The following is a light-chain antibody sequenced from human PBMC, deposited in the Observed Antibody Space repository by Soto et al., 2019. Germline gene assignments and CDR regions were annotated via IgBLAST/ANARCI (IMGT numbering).Light chain of an antibody. J-gene: IGLJ2*01. CDR1: SGYSNYK. CDR2: VGTGGIVG. CDR3: GADHGSGSNFGNAV. Sequence: QSVLTQPPSASASLGASVTLTCTLSSGYSNYKVDWYQQRPGKGPRFVMRVGTGGIVGSKGDGIPDRFSVLGSGLNRYLTIKNIQEEDESDYHCGADHGSGSNFGNAVFGGGTKVTVL. V-gene: IGLV9-49*01.